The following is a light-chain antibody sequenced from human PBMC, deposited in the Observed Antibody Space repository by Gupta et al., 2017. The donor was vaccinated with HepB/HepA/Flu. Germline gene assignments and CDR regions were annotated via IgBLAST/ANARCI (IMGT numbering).Light chain of an antibody. Sequence: YELTQPPSVSVAPGKTATITCEGNSIGTKSVHWYQQKPGQAPVLVVYDDSDRPSGIPERFSGSNSGNTATLTISGVEAGDEADYYCQVWDSRSEGVFGGGTKVTVL. J-gene: IGLJ3*02. V-gene: IGLV3-21*03. CDR3: QVWDSRSEGV. CDR2: DDS. CDR1: SIGTKS.